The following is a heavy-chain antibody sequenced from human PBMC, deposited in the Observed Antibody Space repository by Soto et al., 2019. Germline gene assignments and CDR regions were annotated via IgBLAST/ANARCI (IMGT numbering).Heavy chain of an antibody. CDR2: ISSSSSTI. D-gene: IGHD2-15*01. Sequence: GGSLRLSCAASGFTFSSYSMNWVRQAPGKGLEWVSYISSSSSTIYYADSVKGRFTISRDNAKNSLYLQMNSLRAEDTAVYYCARAGFLGYCSGGSCYSWGYYFDYWGQGTLVTVSS. V-gene: IGHV3-48*01. CDR3: ARAGFLGYCSGGSCYSWGYYFDY. CDR1: GFTFSSYS. J-gene: IGHJ4*02.